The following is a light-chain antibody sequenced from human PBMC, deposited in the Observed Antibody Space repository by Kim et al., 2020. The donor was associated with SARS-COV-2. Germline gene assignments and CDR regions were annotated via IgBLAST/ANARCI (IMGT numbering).Light chain of an antibody. Sequence: GQSITISCTGTRSDVGSYDYVSGYQQHPGKAPILIIYHVINRPSGVSNRLSGSKSGNTASLTISGLQAEDEADYYCSSYTSSTSYVFGTGTKVTVL. CDR2: HVI. J-gene: IGLJ1*01. CDR3: SSYTSSTSYV. V-gene: IGLV2-14*03. CDR1: RSDVGSYDY.